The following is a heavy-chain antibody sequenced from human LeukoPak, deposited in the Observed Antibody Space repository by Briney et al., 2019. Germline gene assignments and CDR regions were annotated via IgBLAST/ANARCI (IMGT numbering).Heavy chain of an antibody. CDR1: GFTFDDYA. J-gene: IGHJ6*02. CDR2: ISWNSGSI. CDR3: AQDKYYYDSSGYYDYYYGMDV. D-gene: IGHD3-22*01. Sequence: PGRSLRLSCAASGFTFDDYAMHWVRQAPGKGLEWVSGISWNSGSIGYADSVKGRFTISRDNAKNSLYLQMNSLRAEDTALYYCAQDKYYYDSSGYYDYYYGMDVWGQGTTVTVSS. V-gene: IGHV3-9*01.